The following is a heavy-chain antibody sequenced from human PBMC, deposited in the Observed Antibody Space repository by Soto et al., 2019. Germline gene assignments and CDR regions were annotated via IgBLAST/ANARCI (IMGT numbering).Heavy chain of an antibody. V-gene: IGHV3-48*04. CDR1: GFTFSSYS. Sequence: GGSLRLSCAASGFTFSSYSMNWVRQAPGKGLEWVSDISSSSSTIYYADSVKGRFTISRDNAKNSLYLQMNSLRAEDTAVYYCASTPSYYYGSGSYYFWGQGTLVTVSS. CDR3: ASTPSYYYGSGSYYF. D-gene: IGHD3-10*01. J-gene: IGHJ4*02. CDR2: ISSSSSTI.